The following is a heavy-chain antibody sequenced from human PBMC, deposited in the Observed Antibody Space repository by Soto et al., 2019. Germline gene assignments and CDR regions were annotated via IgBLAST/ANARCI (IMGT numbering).Heavy chain of an antibody. CDR1: GFTFSSYA. Sequence: QVQLVESGGGVVQPGRSLRLSCAASGFTFSSYAMHWVRQAPGKGLEWVAVISYDGSNKYYADSVKGRFTISRDNSKNTLYLQMKRLRAEDTAVYYCARDQSGGMVRGVITYGMDVWGQGTTVTVSS. CDR2: ISYDGSNK. CDR3: ARDQSGGMVRGVITYGMDV. J-gene: IGHJ6*02. D-gene: IGHD3-10*01. V-gene: IGHV3-30-3*01.